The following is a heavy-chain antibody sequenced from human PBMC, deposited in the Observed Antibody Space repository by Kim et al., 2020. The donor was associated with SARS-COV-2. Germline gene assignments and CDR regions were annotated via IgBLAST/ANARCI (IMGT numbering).Heavy chain of an antibody. V-gene: IGHV4-61*01. CDR2: IYYSGST. CDR3: AGQERIGWELLRV. Sequence: SETLSLTCTVSGGSVSSGSYYWSWIRQPPGKGLEWIGYIYYSGSTNYNPSLKSRVTISVDTSKNQFSLKLSSVTAADTAVYYCAGQERIGWELLRVWGQGTLVTVSS. J-gene: IGHJ4*02. CDR1: GGSVSSGSYY. D-gene: IGHD1-26*01.